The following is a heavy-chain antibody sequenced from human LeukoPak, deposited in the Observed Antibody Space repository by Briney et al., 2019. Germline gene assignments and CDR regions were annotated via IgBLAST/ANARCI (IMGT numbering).Heavy chain of an antibody. Sequence: ASVKVSCKASGGTFSSYAISWVRQAPGQGLEWMGGIIPIFGTANYAQKFQGRVTITADESTSTAYMELSSLRSEDTAVYYCARDLDDSYTNYYGMDVWGRGTTVTVSS. J-gene: IGHJ6*02. CDR1: GGTFSSYA. D-gene: IGHD3-16*02. CDR3: ARDLDDSYTNYYGMDV. V-gene: IGHV1-69*13. CDR2: IIPIFGTA.